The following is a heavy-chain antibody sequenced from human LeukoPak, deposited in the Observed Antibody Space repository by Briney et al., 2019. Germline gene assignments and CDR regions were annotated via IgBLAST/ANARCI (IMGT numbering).Heavy chain of an antibody. CDR1: GGSISRGGYS. D-gene: IGHD4-17*01. Sequence: SETLSLTCAVSGGSISRGGYSWRWIRQPTGKGLEWIGYIYHSGSTYYSPFLKSRVSISVDRSKNQFPLKLSSVTAADTAVYYCASLSNYGDYGYFDYWGQGTLVTVSS. V-gene: IGHV4-30-2*01. J-gene: IGHJ4*02. CDR2: IYHSGST. CDR3: ASLSNYGDYGYFDY.